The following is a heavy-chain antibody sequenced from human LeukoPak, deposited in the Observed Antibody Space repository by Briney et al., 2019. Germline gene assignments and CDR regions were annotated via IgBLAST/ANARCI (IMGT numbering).Heavy chain of an antibody. D-gene: IGHD3-3*01. J-gene: IGHJ2*01. CDR2: IRYDGSNK. V-gene: IGHV3-30*02. Sequence: GGSLRLSCAASGFTFSSYGMHWVRQAPGKGLEWVAFIRYDGSNKYYADSVKGRFTISRDNSKNTLYLQMNSLRPEDTAVYYCARDSRVLRFLEWLRVYWYFDLWGRGTLVTVSS. CDR3: ARDSRVLRFLEWLRVYWYFDL. CDR1: GFTFSSYG.